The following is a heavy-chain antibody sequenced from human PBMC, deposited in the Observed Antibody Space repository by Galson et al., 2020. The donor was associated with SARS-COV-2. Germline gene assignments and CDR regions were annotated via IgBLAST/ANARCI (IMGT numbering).Heavy chain of an antibody. J-gene: IGHJ5*02. D-gene: IGHD3-10*01. CDR1: GYTFTGYY. V-gene: IGHV1-2*02. Sequence: ASVKVSCKASGYTFTGYYMHWVRQAPGQGLEWMGWINPNSGGTNYAQKFQGRVTMTRDTSISTAYMELSRLRSDDTAVYYCARDSATMVRGIGNWFDPWGQGTLVTVSS. CDR3: ARDSATMVRGIGNWFDP. CDR2: INPNSGGT.